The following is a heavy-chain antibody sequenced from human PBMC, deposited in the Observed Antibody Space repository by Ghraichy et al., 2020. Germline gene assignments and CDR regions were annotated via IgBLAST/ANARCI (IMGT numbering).Heavy chain of an antibody. V-gene: IGHV3-11*06. CDR3: VRVRRDLLGPIY. D-gene: IGHD1-26*01. Sequence: LSLTCAASGFTFSAYYMSWIRQAPGKGLEWVSYISSGTSYTDYADSVKGRFTISRDNAKNSLYLQMNSLRAEDTGVYYCVRVRRDLLGPIYWGQGTLVTVSS. CDR1: GFTFSAYY. J-gene: IGHJ4*02. CDR2: ISSGTSYT.